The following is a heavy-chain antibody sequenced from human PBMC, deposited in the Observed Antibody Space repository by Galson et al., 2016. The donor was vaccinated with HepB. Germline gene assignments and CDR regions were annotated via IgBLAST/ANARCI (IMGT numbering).Heavy chain of an antibody. CDR2: ISGGGGAT. Sequence: SLRLSCAASGFTFSNYAMSWVRQAPGKGLEWVSTISGGGGATYYADSVKGRFTISRDNSKNTLYLQMNTLRAEDTAVYYCAKAGTSFDYWGQGTLVTVSS. J-gene: IGHJ4*02. CDR3: AKAGTSFDY. V-gene: IGHV3-23*01. D-gene: IGHD3-10*01. CDR1: GFTFSNYA.